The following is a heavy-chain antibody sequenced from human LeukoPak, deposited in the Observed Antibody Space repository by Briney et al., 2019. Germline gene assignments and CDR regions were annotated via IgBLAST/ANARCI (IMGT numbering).Heavy chain of an antibody. CDR2: ISISISYI. D-gene: IGHD3-22*01. V-gene: IGHV3-21*01. CDR3: ARDGSTPYYYDSSGHRSNAFDI. CDR1: GFTFSSYS. J-gene: IGHJ3*02. Sequence: GGSLRLSCAASGFTFSSYSMNWVRQAPGKGLEWVSSISISISYIYYADSVKGRFTISRDNAKNSLYLQMNSLRAEDTAVYYCARDGSTPYYYDSSGHRSNAFDIWGQGTMVTVSS.